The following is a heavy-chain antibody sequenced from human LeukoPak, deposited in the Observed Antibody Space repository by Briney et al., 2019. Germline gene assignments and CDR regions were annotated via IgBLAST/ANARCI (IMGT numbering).Heavy chain of an antibody. Sequence: ASVKVSCKASGYTFTGYYMHWVRQAPGQGLEWMGWINPNSGGTNYAQKFQGRVTMTRDTSIGTAYMELSRLRSDDTAVYYCARGYCSSTSCYTVFDYWGQGTLVTVSS. V-gene: IGHV1-2*02. CDR1: GYTFTGYY. D-gene: IGHD2-2*02. CDR2: INPNSGGT. CDR3: ARGYCSSTSCYTVFDY. J-gene: IGHJ4*02.